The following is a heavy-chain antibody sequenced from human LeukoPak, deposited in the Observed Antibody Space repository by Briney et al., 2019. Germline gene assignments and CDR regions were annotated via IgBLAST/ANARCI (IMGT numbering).Heavy chain of an antibody. CDR3: ARKSGYGYYYYYMDV. J-gene: IGHJ6*03. CDR2: ISAYNGNT. D-gene: IGHD5-12*01. CDR1: GYTFTSYG. V-gene: IGHV1-18*01. Sequence: ASVKVSCKASGYTFTSYGISWVRQAPGQGLEWMAWISAYNGNTKYAQKFQDRITITTDTSTTTAYMEMRSLRSDDTAVYYCARKSGYGYYYYYMDVWGKGTTVTVSS.